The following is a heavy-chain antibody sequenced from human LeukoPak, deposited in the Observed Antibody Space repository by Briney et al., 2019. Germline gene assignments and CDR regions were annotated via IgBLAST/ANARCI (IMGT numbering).Heavy chain of an antibody. J-gene: IGHJ4*02. Sequence: TGGSLRLSCAASGFTFSSYAMGWVRQAPGKGLEWVSAISGSGGSTYYADSVKGRFTISRDNSKNTQYLQMNSLRAEDTAVYYCAKGTSSIVGAPTGYWGQGTLVTVSS. CDR2: ISGSGGST. CDR1: GFTFSSYA. V-gene: IGHV3-23*01. CDR3: AKGTSSIVGAPTGY. D-gene: IGHD1-26*01.